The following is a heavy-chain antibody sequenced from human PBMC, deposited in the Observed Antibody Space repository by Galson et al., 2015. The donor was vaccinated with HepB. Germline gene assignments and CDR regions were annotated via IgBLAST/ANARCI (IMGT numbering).Heavy chain of an antibody. CDR1: GFTFSSYW. CDR2: IKQDGSEK. Sequence: SLRLSCAASGFTFSSYWMSWVRQAPGKGLEWVANIKQDGSEKYYVDSVKGRFTISRDNAKNSLYLQMNSLRAEDTAVYYCAREGDIVVVPAAILQRGWFDPWGQGTLVTVSS. D-gene: IGHD2-2*02. V-gene: IGHV3-7*03. J-gene: IGHJ5*02. CDR3: AREGDIVVVPAAILQRGWFDP.